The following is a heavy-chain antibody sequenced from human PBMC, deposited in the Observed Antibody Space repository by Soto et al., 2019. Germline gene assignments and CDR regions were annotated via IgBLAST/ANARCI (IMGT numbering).Heavy chain of an antibody. CDR3: AKWSLGTYYDRLDDGFDI. V-gene: IGHV3-7*05. D-gene: IGHD3-22*01. J-gene: IGHJ3*02. CDR1: GFTFSTYW. CDR2: IRQDGSVK. Sequence: GGSLRLSCVASGFTFSTYWMSWVRQAPGKGLEWVANIRQDGSVKDYVESVKGRFTISRDNAKNSQYLLMSSLRAEDTAVYYCAKWSLGTYYDRLDDGFDIWGQGTMVTVSS.